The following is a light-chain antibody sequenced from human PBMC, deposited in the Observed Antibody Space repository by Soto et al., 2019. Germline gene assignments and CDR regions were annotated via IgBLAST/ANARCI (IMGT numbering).Light chain of an antibody. J-gene: IGKJ1*01. CDR1: QSINGW. V-gene: IGKV1-5*03. CDR2: KAS. Sequence: DIQLTQSPSTLSASVGDRVTITCRASQSINGWLAWYQQKPGQAPNLLIYKASTLESGVPSRFSGSGSGTELTVAVSSLQPDDFETYYCHQYHNFHRTVGQGTKVDIK. CDR3: HQYHNFHRT.